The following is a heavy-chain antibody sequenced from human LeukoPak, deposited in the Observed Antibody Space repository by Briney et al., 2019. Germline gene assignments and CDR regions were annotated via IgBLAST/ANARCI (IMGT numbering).Heavy chain of an antibody. J-gene: IGHJ6*03. D-gene: IGHD3-3*01. CDR1: GGTFSSYA. V-gene: IGHV1-69*13. CDR2: IIPIFGTA. CDR3: ATPGKAITIFGVVNNYYYYMDV. Sequence: SVKVSCKASGGTFSSYAISWVRQAPGQGLEWMGGIIPIFGTANYPQKFQGRVTITADESTSTAYMELSSLRSEDTAVYYCATPGKAITIFGVVNNYYYYMDVWGKGTTVTVSS.